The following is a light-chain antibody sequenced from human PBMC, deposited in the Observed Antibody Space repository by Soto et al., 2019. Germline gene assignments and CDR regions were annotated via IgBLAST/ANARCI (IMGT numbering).Light chain of an antibody. CDR1: QRVSSY. CDR2: DAS. V-gene: IGKV3-11*01. Sequence: EIVLTQSPATLSLSPGERATLSCRASQRVSSYLAWYPQKPGPAPRLLIYDASNRATGIPARLSGSGSGTEVTLIFSSLKAEDFAVYYSHQYNTWPLTFGQGTKVDIK. J-gene: IGKJ1*01. CDR3: HQYNTWPLT.